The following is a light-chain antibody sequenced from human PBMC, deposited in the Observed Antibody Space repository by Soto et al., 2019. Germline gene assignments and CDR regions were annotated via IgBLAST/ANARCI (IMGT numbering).Light chain of an antibody. V-gene: IGKV1-39*01. Sequence: DVQMTESASSLSASVGDRVTIPCQASQDISTYLNCYQKKPGKAPKLMXYAASSLQSGVPSRFSGSGSWADFTLTISSLQPEDFANYYCQQSYRTPPITFGQGTRLEI. CDR1: QDISTY. CDR2: AAS. J-gene: IGKJ5*01. CDR3: QQSYRTPPIT.